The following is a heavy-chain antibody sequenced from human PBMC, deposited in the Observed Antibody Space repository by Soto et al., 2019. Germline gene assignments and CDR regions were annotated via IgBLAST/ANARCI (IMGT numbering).Heavy chain of an antibody. Sequence: QVQLQESGPGLVKPSETLSLTCTVSGGSVTSGSYYWSWIRQPPGKGLEWIGYMYYSGSTNYNPSLKSRVTISVDTSTNQFSLKLSSVTAADTAVYYCAREGYYDSSDYYFAFDIWGQGTMVTVSS. CDR1: GGSVTSGSYY. D-gene: IGHD3-22*01. J-gene: IGHJ3*02. CDR2: MYYSGST. V-gene: IGHV4-61*01. CDR3: AREGYYDSSDYYFAFDI.